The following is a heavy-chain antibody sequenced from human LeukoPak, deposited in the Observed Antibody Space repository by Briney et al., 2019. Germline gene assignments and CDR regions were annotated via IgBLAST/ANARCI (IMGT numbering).Heavy chain of an antibody. CDR1: GFTFSSYG. Sequence: PGGSLRLSCAASGFTFSSYGMHWVRQAPGKGLEWVAVIWYDGSNKYYADSVKGRFTISRDNSKNTLYLQMNSLRAEDTAVYYCANYGQGGAFDIWGQGTMVTVSS. CDR2: IWYDGSNK. J-gene: IGHJ3*02. CDR3: ANYGQGGAFDI. D-gene: IGHD4-17*01. V-gene: IGHV3-30*02.